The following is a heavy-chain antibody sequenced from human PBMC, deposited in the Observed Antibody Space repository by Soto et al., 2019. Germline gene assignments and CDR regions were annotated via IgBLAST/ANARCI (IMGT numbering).Heavy chain of an antibody. D-gene: IGHD1-26*01. V-gene: IGHV4-34*01. CDR2: INHSGST. CDR3: ARGTVGATVGFDY. J-gene: IGHJ4*02. Sequence: PSETLSLTCAVYGGSFSGYYWSWIRQPPGKGLEWIGEINHSGSTNYNPSLKSRVTISVDTSKNQFSLKLSSVTAADTAVYYCARGTVGATVGFDYWGQGTLVTVSS. CDR1: GGSFSGYY.